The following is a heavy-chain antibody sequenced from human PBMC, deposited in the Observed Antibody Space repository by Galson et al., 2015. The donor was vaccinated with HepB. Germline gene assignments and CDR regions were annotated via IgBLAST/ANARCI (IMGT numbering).Heavy chain of an antibody. CDR3: ARCVRALVGRGIKYSCDY. D-gene: IGHD5-12*01. CDR2: IDWDDDE. CDR1: GFSLATSGMT. J-gene: IGHJ4*02. V-gene: IGHV2-70*11. Sequence: ALVKPTQTLTLTCTLSGFSLATSGMTVSWIRQPPGKALEWLARIDWDDDEYYSTSLKSRVTISKDTSRNQVVLTMANMDPVDTATYYCARCVRALVGRGIKYSCDYWGQGTLVTVSS.